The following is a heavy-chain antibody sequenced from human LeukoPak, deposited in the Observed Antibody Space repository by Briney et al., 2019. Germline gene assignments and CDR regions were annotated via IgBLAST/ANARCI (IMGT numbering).Heavy chain of an antibody. D-gene: IGHD3-16*02. CDR3: ARAGYDYVWGSYRQFDY. Sequence: PSQTLSLTCAISGDSVSSKSAAWNWIRQSPSRGLEWLGRTYYRSKWYNDYAVSVKSRITINPDTSKNQFSLQLNSVTPEDTAVYYCARAGYDYVWGSYRQFDYWGQGTLVTVSS. CDR1: GDSVSSKSAA. J-gene: IGHJ4*02. CDR2: TYYRSKWYN. V-gene: IGHV6-1*01.